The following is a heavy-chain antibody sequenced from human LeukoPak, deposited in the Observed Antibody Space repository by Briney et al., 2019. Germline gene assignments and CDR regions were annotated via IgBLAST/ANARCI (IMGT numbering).Heavy chain of an antibody. Sequence: PGGSLRLSCVVSGFSVSSNYMSWVRQAPGKGLEWVSSFFTNGNTYYADSVKGRFTTSRDNSKNTLFLQMNSLRAEDTAIYYCAKYGPQDSGSSHFDYWGQGALVTVSS. CDR2: FFTNGNT. D-gene: IGHD1-26*01. CDR1: GFSVSSNY. J-gene: IGHJ4*02. V-gene: IGHV3-53*01. CDR3: AKYGPQDSGSSHFDY.